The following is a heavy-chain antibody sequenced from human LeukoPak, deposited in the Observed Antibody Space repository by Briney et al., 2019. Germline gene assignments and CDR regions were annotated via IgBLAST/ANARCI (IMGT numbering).Heavy chain of an antibody. V-gene: IGHV4-31*03. J-gene: IGHJ4*02. CDR1: GGSISSGGYY. CDR3: ARLNCSSTSCYQDY. CDR2: IYYSGST. Sequence: SETLSLTCNVSGGSISSGGYYWSWIRQHPGKGLEWIGYIYYSGSTYYNPSLKSRVTISVDTSKNQFSLKLSSVTAADTAVYYCARLNCSSTSCYQDYWGQGTLVTVSS. D-gene: IGHD2-2*01.